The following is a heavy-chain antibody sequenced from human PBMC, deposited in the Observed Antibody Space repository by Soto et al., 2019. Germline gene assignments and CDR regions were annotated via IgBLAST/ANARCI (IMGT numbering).Heavy chain of an antibody. Sequence: QLQLQESGSGLVKPSQTLSLTCAVSGGYISGGYYSWRWIRQPPGKGLEWIGFIYNSGSTYDNSSLKSRVTISVDRSKNHFVLNLTSVTSADTAVYYCSTYRESFQIWGQGTKVTVSS. CDR1: GGYISGGYYS. J-gene: IGHJ3*02. CDR2: IYNSGST. CDR3: STYRESFQI. V-gene: IGHV4-30-2*01.